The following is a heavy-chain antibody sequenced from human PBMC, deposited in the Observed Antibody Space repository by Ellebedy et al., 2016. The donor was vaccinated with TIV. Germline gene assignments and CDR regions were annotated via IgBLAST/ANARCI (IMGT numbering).Heavy chain of an antibody. V-gene: IGHV4-34*01. CDR1: GGSFSGYY. J-gene: IGHJ3*02. D-gene: IGHD6-19*01. Sequence: SETLSLXXAVYGGSFSGYYWSWIRQPPGKGLEWIGEINHSGSPNYNPSLKSRVTISVDTSKNQFSLKLSSVTAADTAVYYCARDSYSNGADDGFDIWGQGTMVIVSS. CDR3: ARDSYSNGADDGFDI. CDR2: INHSGSP.